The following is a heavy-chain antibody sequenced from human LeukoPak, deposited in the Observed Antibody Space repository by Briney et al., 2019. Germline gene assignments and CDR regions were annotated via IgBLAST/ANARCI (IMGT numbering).Heavy chain of an antibody. Sequence: GGSLRLSCAASGFTFGDYAMHWVRQAPGKGLEWVSGISWNSGSIGYADSVKGRFTISRDNAKNSLYLQMNSLRAEDTALYYCAKDIFFWATMIVVVMAPFAFDIWGQGTMVTVSS. J-gene: IGHJ3*02. CDR2: ISWNSGSI. CDR1: GFTFGDYA. V-gene: IGHV3-9*01. CDR3: AKDIFFWATMIVVVMAPFAFDI. D-gene: IGHD3-22*01.